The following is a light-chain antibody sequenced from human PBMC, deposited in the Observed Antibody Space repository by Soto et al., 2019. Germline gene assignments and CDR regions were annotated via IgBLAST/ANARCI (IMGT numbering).Light chain of an antibody. V-gene: IGLV2-14*01. J-gene: IGLJ1*01. CDR1: SSDVGGYNY. CDR3: SSYTTTNTYV. CDR2: EVS. Sequence: QSVLTXPASVSGSPGQSITISCTGTSSDVGGYNYVSWYQQHPGKAPKLMIYEVSNRPSGVSNRFSGSKSGNTASLTVSGLQAEDEADYYCSSYTTTNTYVFGTGTKVTVL.